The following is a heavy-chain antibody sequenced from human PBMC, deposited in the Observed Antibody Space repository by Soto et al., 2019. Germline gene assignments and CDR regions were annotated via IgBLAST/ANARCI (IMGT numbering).Heavy chain of an antibody. CDR1: GYSISSNA. Sequence: GESLKISCKVSGYSISSNAIAWVRQMPGKGLEWMGLIYAHDSDIRYSPSFEGRVTISADTSANTAYLHFRALKASDTAVYYCARSQALDFWGQGTLVTVSS. V-gene: IGHV5-51*01. CDR3: ARSQALDF. J-gene: IGHJ4*02. CDR2: IYAHDSDI.